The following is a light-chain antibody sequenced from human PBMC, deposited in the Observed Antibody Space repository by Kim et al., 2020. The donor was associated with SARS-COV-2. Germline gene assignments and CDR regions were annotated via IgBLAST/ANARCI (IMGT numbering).Light chain of an antibody. V-gene: IGLV1-47*01. CDR2: RNN. CDR1: SSNIGSNH. CDR3: ATWDDSLSGWV. Sequence: GQRLTISCSGSSSNIGSNHIYWYQQRPGTAPKLLIYRNNQRPSEVPDRFSGSKSGTSASLAISGLRSEDEADYYCATWDDSLSGWVFGGGTQLTVL. J-gene: IGLJ3*02.